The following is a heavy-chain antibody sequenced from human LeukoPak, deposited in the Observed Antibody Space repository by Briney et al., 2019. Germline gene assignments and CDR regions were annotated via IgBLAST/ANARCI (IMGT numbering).Heavy chain of an antibody. V-gene: IGHV1-2*02. CDR1: GYTFTGYC. CDR2: INPNSGGT. D-gene: IGHD3-22*01. CDR3: ARPNYYDSSGYYVSDY. J-gene: IGHJ4*02. Sequence: GASVKVSCKASGYTFTGYCMHWVRQAPGQGLEWMGWINPNSGGTNYAQKFQGRVTMTRDTSISTAYTELSRLRSDDTAVYYCARPNYYDSSGYYVSDYWGQGTLVAVSS.